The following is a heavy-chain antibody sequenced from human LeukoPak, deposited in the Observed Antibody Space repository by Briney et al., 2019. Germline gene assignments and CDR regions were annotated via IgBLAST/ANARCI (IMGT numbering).Heavy chain of an antibody. Sequence: GGSLRLSCAGSGFSLKSYSLSWVRQAPGKGMEWVSSISSTSAYIYYADSVKGRFTISRDNVDNVVYLQMNSLGAEDTAVYYCARVAVSGPTGWFDSWGQGTLVIVSS. D-gene: IGHD2-8*02. J-gene: IGHJ5*01. CDR2: ISSTSAYI. CDR1: GFSLKSYS. V-gene: IGHV3-21*01. CDR3: ARVAVSGPTGWFDS.